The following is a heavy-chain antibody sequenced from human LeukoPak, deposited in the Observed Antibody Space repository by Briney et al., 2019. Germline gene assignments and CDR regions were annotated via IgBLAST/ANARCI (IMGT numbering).Heavy chain of an antibody. Sequence: SVKVSFKASGGTFSSYAISWVRQAPGQGLEWMGRIIPILGIANYAQKFQGRVTITADKSTSTAYMELSSLRSEDTAVYYCAKTPIVGSTAYYYWGQGTLVIVSS. CDR2: IIPILGIA. CDR3: AKTPIVGSTAYYY. CDR1: GGTFSSYA. V-gene: IGHV1-69*04. D-gene: IGHD1-26*01. J-gene: IGHJ4*02.